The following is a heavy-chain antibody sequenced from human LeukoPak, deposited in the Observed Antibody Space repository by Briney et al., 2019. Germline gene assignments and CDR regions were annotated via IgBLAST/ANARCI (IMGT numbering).Heavy chain of an antibody. CDR2: INSDRSST. V-gene: IGHV3-74*01. CDR3: ARGGSKMVRGVTYAFDI. CDR1: GFTVSTYW. J-gene: IGHJ3*02. D-gene: IGHD3-10*01. Sequence: QPGGSLRLSCAASGFTVSTYWVHWVRHPPGRGLVWVSRINSDRSSTHSADSVKGRFTTSRDNAQNTLYLQMNSLRAEDTAVYYCARGGSKMVRGVTYAFDIWGQGTMVTVSS.